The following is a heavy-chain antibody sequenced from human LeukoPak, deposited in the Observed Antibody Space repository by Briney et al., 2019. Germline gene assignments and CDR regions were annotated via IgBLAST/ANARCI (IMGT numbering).Heavy chain of an antibody. Sequence: SETLSLTCTVSGGSISSYYWSWIRQPPGKGLEWIGYIYYSGSTNYNPSLKSRVTISVDTSKDQFSLKLSSVTAADTAVYYCARDSIAAGGPGYYYMDVWGKGTTVTVSS. CDR2: IYYSGST. V-gene: IGHV4-59*01. CDR1: GGSISSYY. J-gene: IGHJ6*03. D-gene: IGHD6-13*01. CDR3: ARDSIAAGGPGYYYMDV.